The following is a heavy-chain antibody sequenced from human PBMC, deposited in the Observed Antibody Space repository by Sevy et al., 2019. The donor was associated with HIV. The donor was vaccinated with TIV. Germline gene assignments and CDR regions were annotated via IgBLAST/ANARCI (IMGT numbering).Heavy chain of an antibody. D-gene: IGHD5-18*01. CDR1: GFSFSSYA. J-gene: IGHJ4*02. CDR3: ARGGGGGYSYSLDY. V-gene: IGHV3-64*02. Sequence: GGSLRLSCAASGFSFSSYALHWVRQAPGKGLEYVSAISSNGVSTYYADSVKGRFTISRDNSKNTLYLQMGSLRAEDMAVYYCARGGGGGYSYSLDYWGQGTLVTVSS. CDR2: ISSNGVST.